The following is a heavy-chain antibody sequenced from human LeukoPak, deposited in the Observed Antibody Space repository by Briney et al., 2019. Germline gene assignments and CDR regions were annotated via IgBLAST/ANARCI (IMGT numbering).Heavy chain of an antibody. J-gene: IGHJ4*02. D-gene: IGHD3-22*01. V-gene: IGHV1-8*01. Sequence: ASVKVSCKASGYTFTSYDINWVRQATGQGLEWMGWMNPNSGNTGYAQKFQGRVTMTRNTSIGAAYMELSSLRSEDTAVYYCARGDSSGYYWSYWGQGTLVTVSS. CDR3: ARGDSSGYYWSY. CDR2: MNPNSGNT. CDR1: GYTFTSYD.